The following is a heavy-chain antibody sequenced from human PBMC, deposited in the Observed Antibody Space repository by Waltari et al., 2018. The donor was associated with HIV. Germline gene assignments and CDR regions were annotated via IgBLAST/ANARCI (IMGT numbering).Heavy chain of an antibody. V-gene: IGHV3-74*01. J-gene: IGHJ4*02. Sequence: EVQLVESGGDLVQPGGSLRRSYAASGFNFRSYWMHWIRHIPGKGLVRVSHSSNDESDTGDLECVKGRVTISRDNAKNTLYLQMNSLRVEDTAIYYCTRDLSTYGHEFDYWGQGTLVTVAS. D-gene: IGHD2-2*01. CDR2: SSNDESDT. CDR3: TRDLSTYGHEFDY. CDR1: GFNFRSYW.